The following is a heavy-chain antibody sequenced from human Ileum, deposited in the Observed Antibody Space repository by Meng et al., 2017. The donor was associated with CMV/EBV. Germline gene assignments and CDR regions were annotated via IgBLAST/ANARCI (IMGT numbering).Heavy chain of an antibody. CDR3: ARGTSPDDYRFQY. Sequence: VELMWSVGGVVQPGGSLTLSCETAGFTLTSYGIHWVRQTPGNGLEWVAFLRSDGSDKRYADSVKGRFIISKDTSKNTLYLQMNSLTSEDTAIYYCARGTSPDDYRFQYWGQGTLVTVSS. J-gene: IGHJ4*02. CDR1: GFTLTSYG. D-gene: IGHD4-11*01. V-gene: IGHV3-30*02. CDR2: LRSDGSDK.